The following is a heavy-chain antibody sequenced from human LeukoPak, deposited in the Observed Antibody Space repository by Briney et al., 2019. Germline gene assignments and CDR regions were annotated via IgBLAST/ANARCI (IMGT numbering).Heavy chain of an antibody. Sequence: GGSLRLSCAASGFTFSSYRMHLVRQAPGKGLEWVSSISSSSSYIYYADSVKGRFTISRDNAKNSLYLQMNSLRAEDTAVYYCARDANWGSRFDYWGQGTLVTVSS. CDR1: GFTFSSYR. CDR3: ARDANWGSRFDY. J-gene: IGHJ4*02. D-gene: IGHD7-27*01. V-gene: IGHV3-21*01. CDR2: ISSSSSYI.